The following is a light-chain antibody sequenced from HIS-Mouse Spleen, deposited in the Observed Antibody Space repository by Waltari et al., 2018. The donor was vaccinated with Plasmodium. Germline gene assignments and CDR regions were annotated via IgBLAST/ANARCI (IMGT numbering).Light chain of an antibody. CDR2: GAS. V-gene: IGKV3-20*01. Sequence: EIVLTQSPGTLSLSPGERATLSCRASQSVSSSYLAWYQQKPRQAPRLLIYGASSRATGIPDSFSGSGSGTDFTLTISRLEPEDFAVYYCQQYGSSPLTFGGGTKVEIK. CDR3: QQYGSSPLT. CDR1: QSVSSSY. J-gene: IGKJ4*01.